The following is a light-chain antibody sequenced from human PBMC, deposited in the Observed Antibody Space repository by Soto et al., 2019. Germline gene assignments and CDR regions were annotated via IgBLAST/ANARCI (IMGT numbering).Light chain of an antibody. CDR2: GAS. J-gene: IGKJ1*01. CDR1: QSVSSN. CDR3: QQYTNWPWT. Sequence: EIVMMQSPATLSVSPGERATLSCRASQSVSSNLAWYQQKPGQAPRLLIYGASTRATGIPARFSGSESGTEFTLTISSLQSEDFAVYYCQQYTNWPWTFGQGTKVEIK. V-gene: IGKV3-15*01.